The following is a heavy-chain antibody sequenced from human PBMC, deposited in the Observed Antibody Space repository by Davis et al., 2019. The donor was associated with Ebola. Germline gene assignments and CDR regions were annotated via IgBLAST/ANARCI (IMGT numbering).Heavy chain of an antibody. J-gene: IGHJ4*02. V-gene: IGHV3-7*03. CDR1: GFTFRNYW. CDR2: IRPDGSEE. CDR3: AKFSRAGESD. D-gene: IGHD6-13*01. Sequence: GESLKISCAASGFTFRNYWMSWVRQAPGKGLEWVANIRPDGSEEQYVDSLKGRITISRDNAKYSLYLQVNSLRDEDTAVYYCAKFSRAGESDWGQGTLVTVSS.